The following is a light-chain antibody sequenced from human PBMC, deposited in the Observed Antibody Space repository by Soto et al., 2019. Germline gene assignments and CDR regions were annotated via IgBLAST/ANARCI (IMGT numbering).Light chain of an antibody. CDR1: SSNIGNNY. CDR3: GTWDSSLSAVV. CDR2: DNN. Sequence: QSALTQPPSVSAAPGQKVTISCSGSSSNIGNNYVSWYQQLPGTAPKLLIYDNNKQPSGIPDRFSGSKSGTSATLGITGLQTGDEADYYCGTWDSSLSAVVFGGGTKLT. J-gene: IGLJ2*01. V-gene: IGLV1-51*01.